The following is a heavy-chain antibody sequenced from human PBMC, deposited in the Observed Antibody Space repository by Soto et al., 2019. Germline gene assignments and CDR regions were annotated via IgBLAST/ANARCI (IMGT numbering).Heavy chain of an antibody. J-gene: IGHJ6*02. V-gene: IGHV4-39*01. Sequence: SETLSLTCTVSGGSISSSSYYWGWIRHPPGKGLEWIGSIYYSGSTYYNPSLKSRVTISVDTSKNQFSLKLSSVTAADTAVYYCARHGDKNDDFWSGYYRYYGMDVWGQGTTVTVSS. CDR3: ARHGDKNDDFWSGYYRYYGMDV. CDR2: IYYSGST. D-gene: IGHD3-3*01. CDR1: GGSISSSSYY.